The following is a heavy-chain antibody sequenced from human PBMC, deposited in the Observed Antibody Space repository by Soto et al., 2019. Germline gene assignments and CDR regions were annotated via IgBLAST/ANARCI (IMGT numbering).Heavy chain of an antibody. CDR1: GFIFRDFY. CDR3: ARDRGWGSNLGVQYDRDV. D-gene: IGHD3-16*01. CDR2: ISSSRSST. Sequence: GGSLRLSCAASGFIFRDFYMSWIRQVPGKGLEWLSVISSSRSSTDYADSVKGRFTISRDNAKNSLYLQMNSLRAEDTAVYYCARDRGWGSNLGVQYDRDVGGQGNTLT. J-gene: IGHJ6*02. V-gene: IGHV3-11*06.